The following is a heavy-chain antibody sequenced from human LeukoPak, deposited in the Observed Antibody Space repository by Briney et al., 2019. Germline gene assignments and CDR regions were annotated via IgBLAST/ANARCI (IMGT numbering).Heavy chain of an antibody. CDR3: DPHDSASQF. D-gene: IGHD6-6*01. CDR1: GFTFSIYA. J-gene: IGHJ4*02. Sequence: GGSLRLSCAASGFTFSIYAMHWVRQAPGKGLEWVASISSDGRIQYYAYSVKGRFTISRDNSKNTLFLQMNGLRDEDTAVYYCDPHDSASQFWGQGTLVTVSS. V-gene: IGHV3-30*04. CDR2: ISSDGRIQ.